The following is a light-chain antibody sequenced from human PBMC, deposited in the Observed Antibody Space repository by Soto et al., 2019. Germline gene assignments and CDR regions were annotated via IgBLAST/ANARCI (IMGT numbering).Light chain of an antibody. Sequence: EIVLTQSPVTLSLSPGERATLSCRASQTVSRMYLSWFQQRPGKAPRLLIYDASSRATGIPDRFSGSGSGTEFTLTISRLEPEDFAVYFCYQYDSSPWTSGQGTKVDIK. J-gene: IGKJ1*01. CDR1: QTVSRMY. CDR2: DAS. CDR3: YQYDSSPWT. V-gene: IGKV3-20*01.